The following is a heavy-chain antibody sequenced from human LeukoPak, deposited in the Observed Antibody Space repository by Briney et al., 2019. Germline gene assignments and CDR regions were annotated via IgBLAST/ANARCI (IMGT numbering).Heavy chain of an antibody. Sequence: GGSLRLSCAASGFTFSSYAMSWVRQAPGKGLEWVSAISGSGGSTYYADSVRGRSTISRDNSKNTMYLQMHSLRAEDTAVYYCAKDSLADIDYWGQGTLVTVSS. CDR1: GFTFSSYA. J-gene: IGHJ4*02. D-gene: IGHD3-16*01. CDR3: AKDSLADIDY. CDR2: ISGSGGST. V-gene: IGHV3-23*01.